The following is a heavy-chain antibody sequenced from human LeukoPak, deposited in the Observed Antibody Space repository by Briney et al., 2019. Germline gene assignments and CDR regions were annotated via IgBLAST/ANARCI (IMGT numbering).Heavy chain of an antibody. V-gene: IGHV3-7*01. J-gene: IGHJ4*02. CDR2: IKQDGSEK. CDR3: ARGQSYSTSWSPRGANYFEY. D-gene: IGHD6-13*01. Sequence: PGGSLRLSCAASGLTFSVYWMSWVRQAPGKGLEWVANIKQDGSEKYYVDSVKGRFTISRDNAKNSLYLQMNSLRAEDTAVYFCARGQSYSTSWSPRGANYFEYWGQGTLVTVSS. CDR1: GLTFSVYW.